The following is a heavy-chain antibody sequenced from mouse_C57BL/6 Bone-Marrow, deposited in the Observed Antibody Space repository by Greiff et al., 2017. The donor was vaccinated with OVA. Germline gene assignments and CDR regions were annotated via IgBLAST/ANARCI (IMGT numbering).Heavy chain of an antibody. CDR3: AFYGRYFDV. CDR1: GYAFSSSW. Sequence: AHLVESGPELVKPGASVKISCKASGYAFSSSWSNWVKQRPGKGLEGIGRFYPGDGDTNYNGKFKGKATLTADKSSSTASMQLSGLTSEDSAVYFCAFYGRYFDVWGTGTTVTVSS. D-gene: IGHD1-1*01. V-gene: IGHV1-82*01. CDR2: FYPGDGDT. J-gene: IGHJ1*03.